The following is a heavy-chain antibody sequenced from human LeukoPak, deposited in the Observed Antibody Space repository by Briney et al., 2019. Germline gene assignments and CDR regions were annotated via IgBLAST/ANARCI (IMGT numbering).Heavy chain of an antibody. CDR2: ISSNGGST. Sequence: PGGSLRLSCAASGFTFSRYAMHWVRQAPGKGLEYVSGISSNGGSTYYADSVKGRFTISRDNSKNTLYLQMISLRVEDTAVYYCVKDTSSWYYFDYWGQGTLVTVSS. CDR3: VKDTSSWYYFDY. V-gene: IGHV3-64D*06. CDR1: GFTFSRYA. J-gene: IGHJ4*02. D-gene: IGHD6-13*01.